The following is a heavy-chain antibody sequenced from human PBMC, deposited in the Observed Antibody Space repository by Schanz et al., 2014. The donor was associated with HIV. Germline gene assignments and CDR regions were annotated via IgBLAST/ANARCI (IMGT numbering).Heavy chain of an antibody. CDR1: GFTFNSFG. D-gene: IGHD3-22*01. Sequence: VQLLESGGGVVQPGRSLRVSCAASGFTFNSFGIHWVRQAPGKGLEWVAVTSYDGTKKHYADSVKGRFTISRDNSKNSLSLLIKSLRAEDAAVYYCAKDRNYYESKYRGKGNYYYYYGMDVWGQGTTVTVSS. CDR2: TSYDGTKK. V-gene: IGHV3-30*18. J-gene: IGHJ6*02. CDR3: AKDRNYYESKYRGKGNYYYYYGMDV.